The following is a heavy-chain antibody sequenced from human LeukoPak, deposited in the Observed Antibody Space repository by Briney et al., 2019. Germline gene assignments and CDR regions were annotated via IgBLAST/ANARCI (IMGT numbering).Heavy chain of an antibody. J-gene: IGHJ6*02. CDR3: ARLTDCSSTSCYYYYYGMDV. CDR1: GGSISSSSYY. V-gene: IGHV4-39*01. CDR2: IYYSGST. Sequence: SETLSLTCTVSGGSISSSSYYRGWIRQPPGKGLEWIGSIYYSGSTYYNPSLKSRVTISVDTSENQFSLKLSSVTAADTAVYYCARLTDCSSTSCYYYYYGMDVWGQGTTVTVSS. D-gene: IGHD2-2*01.